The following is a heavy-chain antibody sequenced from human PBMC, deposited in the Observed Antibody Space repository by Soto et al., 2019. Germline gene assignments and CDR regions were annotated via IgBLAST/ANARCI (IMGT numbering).Heavy chain of an antibody. J-gene: IGHJ5*02. V-gene: IGHV4-39*01. CDR2: IHYSGIT. CDR1: GPSISINNYY. D-gene: IGHD1-26*01. Sequence: PSGTXSLTCTVSGPSISINNYYWGWIRQPPGKGLEWTGSIHYSGITYYNPSLKSLVTMSVDTSKNQFSLKLRSVTAADTAVYYCARKNRENKHIEPWGQGTLVTVSS. CDR3: ARKNRENKHIEP.